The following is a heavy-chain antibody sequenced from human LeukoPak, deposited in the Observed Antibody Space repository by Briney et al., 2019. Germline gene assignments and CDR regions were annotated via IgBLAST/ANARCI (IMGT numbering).Heavy chain of an antibody. J-gene: IGHJ4*02. CDR3: SRESGAFCVFGY. V-gene: IGHV4-4*02. CDR1: GGSISNTNW. CDR2: VSLTGET. Sequence: SSETLSLTCGVSGGSISNTNWRSWVRQPPRQGLEWIGEVSLTGETNYNPSLNGRVTMSLDGSRNQLSLTLISVTAADTAMYYCSRESGAFCVFGYWGEGTLVIV. D-gene: IGHD1-26*01.